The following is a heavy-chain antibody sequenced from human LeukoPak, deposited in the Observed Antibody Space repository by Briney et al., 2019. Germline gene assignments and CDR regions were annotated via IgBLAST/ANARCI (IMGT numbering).Heavy chain of an antibody. J-gene: IGHJ5*02. CDR3: ARALAPKTYYYDSSGYFNWFDP. CDR2: VYTSGST. D-gene: IGHD3-22*01. Sequence: SETLSLTCAVSGGSISSGGYSWSWIRQPAGKGLEWIGRVYTSGSTNYNPSLKSRVTISVDTSKKQFSLKLSSVTAADAAVYYCARALAPKTYYYDSSGYFNWFDPWGQGTLVTVSS. CDR1: GGSISSGGYS. V-gene: IGHV4-61*02.